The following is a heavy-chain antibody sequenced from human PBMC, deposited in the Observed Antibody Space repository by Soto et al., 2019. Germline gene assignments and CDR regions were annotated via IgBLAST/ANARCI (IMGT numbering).Heavy chain of an antibody. CDR1: GFTFSSYS. CDR3: ARANYYDSSGYFFRPFDY. J-gene: IGHJ4*02. Sequence: LRLSCAASGFTFSSYSMNWVRQAPGKGLEWVSSISSSSSYIYYADSVKGRFTISRDNAKNSLYLQMNSLRAENTAVYYCARANYYDSSGYFFRPFDYWGQGTLVTVSS. D-gene: IGHD3-22*01. V-gene: IGHV3-21*01. CDR2: ISSSSSYI.